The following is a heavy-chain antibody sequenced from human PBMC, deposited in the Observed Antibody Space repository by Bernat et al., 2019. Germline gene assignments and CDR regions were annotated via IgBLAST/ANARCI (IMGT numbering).Heavy chain of an antibody. V-gene: IGHV3-15*01. Sequence: EVQLVESGGGLVKPGGSLRLSCAASGFTFSNAWMSWGRQAPGKGMEWVGRIKRKTDGGTTDYAAPVEGRFTISRDDSKNKMYLQMNSLKTEDTAVYYCTTERIALATLFQRWGQCTLVTVSS. CDR3: TTERIALATLFQR. D-gene: IGHD6-19*01. J-gene: IGHJ1*01. CDR2: IKRKTDGGTT. CDR1: GFTFSNAW.